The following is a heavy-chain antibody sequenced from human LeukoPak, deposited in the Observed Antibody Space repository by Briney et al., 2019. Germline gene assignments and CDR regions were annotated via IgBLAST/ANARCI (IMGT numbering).Heavy chain of an antibody. D-gene: IGHD3-22*01. Sequence: ASVKVSCKAPGYTFTSYDINWVRQATGQGLERMGWMNPNSGNTGYAQKFQGRVTMTRNTSISTAYMELSSLRSEDTAVYYCARVPSYYYDSSGYYDYWGQGTLVTVSS. J-gene: IGHJ4*02. V-gene: IGHV1-8*01. CDR2: MNPNSGNT. CDR3: ARVPSYYYDSSGYYDY. CDR1: GYTFTSYD.